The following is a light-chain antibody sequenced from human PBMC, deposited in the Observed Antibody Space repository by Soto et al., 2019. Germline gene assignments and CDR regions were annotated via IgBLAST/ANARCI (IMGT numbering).Light chain of an antibody. CDR3: QQYNNWPT. CDR1: QNVMYN. Sequence: EIVLTQSPATLYVSPGGRATLSCRASQNVMYNLAWYQQKPGQAPRLLVYGATTRATDAPPRFRGSGSGTEFSLTISSLQSEDFATYYCQQYNNWPTFGQGTKVEIK. CDR2: GAT. J-gene: IGKJ1*01. V-gene: IGKV3-15*01.